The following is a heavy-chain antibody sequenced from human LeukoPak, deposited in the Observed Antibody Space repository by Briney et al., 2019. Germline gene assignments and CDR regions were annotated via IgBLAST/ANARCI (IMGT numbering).Heavy chain of an antibody. CDR3: ARRDLSGSYSP. CDR2: IYYSGST. V-gene: IGHV4-39*01. Sequence: SETLSLTCIVSGGSISSSSYYWGWIRQPPGKGLEWIGSIYYSGSTYYNPSLKSRVTISVDTSKNQFSLKLSSVTAADTAVYYCARRDLSGSYSPWGQGTLVTVSS. D-gene: IGHD1-26*01. J-gene: IGHJ5*02. CDR1: GGSISSSSYY.